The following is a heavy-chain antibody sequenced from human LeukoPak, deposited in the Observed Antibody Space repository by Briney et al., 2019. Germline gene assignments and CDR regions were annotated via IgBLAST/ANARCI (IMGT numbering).Heavy chain of an antibody. V-gene: IGHV5-51*01. CDR3: ARHVEATVTELDY. Sequence: KSGESLKISFKGSGYSFTTYWIGWVRQLPGKGLEWMGIIYPGDSDTRYSPSFQGQVTISADKSISTAYLQWSSLKASDTAMYYCARHVEATVTELDYWGQGTLVTVSS. CDR1: GYSFTTYW. D-gene: IGHD4-17*01. CDR2: IYPGDSDT. J-gene: IGHJ4*02.